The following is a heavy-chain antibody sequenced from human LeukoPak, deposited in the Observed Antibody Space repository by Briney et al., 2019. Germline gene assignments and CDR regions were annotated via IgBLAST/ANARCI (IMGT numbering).Heavy chain of an antibody. J-gene: IGHJ4*02. V-gene: IGHV1-2*02. CDR3: ARLRDSYNYGFDY. CDR1: GYTFTGYY. D-gene: IGHD5-24*01. CDR2: INHNSGGT. Sequence: GASVKVACQASGYTFTGYYMHWVRQAPRQGSEWMGWINHNSGGTNYAQKFQGRVTMTRDTSISTAYMELSRLRSDDTAVYYCARLRDSYNYGFDYWGQGTLVTVSS.